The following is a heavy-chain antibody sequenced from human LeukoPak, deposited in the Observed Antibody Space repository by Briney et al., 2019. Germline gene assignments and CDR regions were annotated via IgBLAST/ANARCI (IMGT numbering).Heavy chain of an antibody. D-gene: IGHD1-20*01. J-gene: IGHJ4*02. V-gene: IGHV1-69*05. CDR2: IIPIFGTA. CDR1: GGTFSSDA. CDR3: AREGFLGDNWTTKNGLPIDY. Sequence: SVKVSCKXSGGTFSSDAISWVRQAPRQGLEWMGRIIPIFGTANYAQKFQGRVTITTDESTSTAYMELSSLRSEDTAVYYCAREGFLGDNWTTKNGLPIDYWGQGTLVTVSS.